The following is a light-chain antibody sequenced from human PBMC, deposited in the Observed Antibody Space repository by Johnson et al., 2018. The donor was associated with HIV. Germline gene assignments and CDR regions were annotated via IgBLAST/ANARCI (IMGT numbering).Light chain of an antibody. V-gene: IGLV1-51*02. J-gene: IGLJ1*01. Sequence: QSVLTQPPSVSAAPGQKVTISCSGSSSNIGNNYVSWYQQFPGTAPKLLIYEKNKRPSGIPDRFSASKSGTSATLAITGLQTGDEADYYCGTWDSSLSAHYASGTGTKVTV. CDR2: EKN. CDR1: SSNIGNNY. CDR3: GTWDSSLSAHYA.